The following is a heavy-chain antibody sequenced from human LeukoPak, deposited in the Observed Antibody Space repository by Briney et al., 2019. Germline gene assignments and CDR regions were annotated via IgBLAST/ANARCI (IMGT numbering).Heavy chain of an antibody. J-gene: IGHJ4*02. Sequence: GRSLRLSCTASGFTFGDYAMSWFRQAPGKGLEWVGFIRSKAYGGTTEYAASVKGRFTISGDDSKSIAYLQMNSLKTEDTAVYYCTRVVPRYSSGWYWVDYWGQGTLVTVSS. CDR3: TRVVPRYSSGWYWVDY. V-gene: IGHV3-49*03. CDR1: GFTFGDYA. D-gene: IGHD6-19*01. CDR2: IRSKAYGGTT.